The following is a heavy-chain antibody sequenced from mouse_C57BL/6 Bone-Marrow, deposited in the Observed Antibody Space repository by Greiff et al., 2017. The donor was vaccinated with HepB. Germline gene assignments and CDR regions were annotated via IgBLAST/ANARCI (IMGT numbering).Heavy chain of an antibody. CDR1: GFTFSSYG. J-gene: IGHJ2*01. CDR3: ASDSNFDY. V-gene: IGHV5-6*01. CDR2: ISSGGSYT. Sequence: EVQGVESGGDLVKPGGSLKLSCAASGFTFSSYGMSWVRQTPDKRLEWVATISSGGSYTYYPDSVKGRFTISRDNAKNTLYLQMSSLKSEDTAMYYCASDSNFDYWGQGTTLTVSS.